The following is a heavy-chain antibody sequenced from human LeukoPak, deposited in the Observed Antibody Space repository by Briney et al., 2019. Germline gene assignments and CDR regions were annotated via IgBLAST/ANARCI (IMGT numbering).Heavy chain of an antibody. J-gene: IGHJ4*02. V-gene: IGHV3-7*01. CDR2: IKKDGSEK. CDR1: GFTFSSCW. D-gene: IGHD5-18*01. Sequence: PGGSLRLSCAASGFTFSSCWMSWVRQAPGKGLEWVANIKKDGSEKNYVDSVKGRFTISRDNAKTSPYLQMNSLRAEDTAVYYCARSLWPEDYWGQGTLVTVSS. CDR3: ARSLWPEDY.